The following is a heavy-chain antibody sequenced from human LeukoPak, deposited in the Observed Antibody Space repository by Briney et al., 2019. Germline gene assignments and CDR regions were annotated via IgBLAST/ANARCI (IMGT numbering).Heavy chain of an antibody. CDR2: ISGSGGST. CDR1: GFTFGSYA. CDR3: AKDHTVTNIIDY. D-gene: IGHD4-17*01. V-gene: IGHV3-23*01. Sequence: GGPLRLSCAASGFTFGSYAMSWVRQAPGKGLEWVSAISGSGGSTYYADSVKGRFTISRDNSKNTLYLQMNSLRAEDTAVYYCAKDHTVTNIIDYWGQGTLVTVSS. J-gene: IGHJ4*02.